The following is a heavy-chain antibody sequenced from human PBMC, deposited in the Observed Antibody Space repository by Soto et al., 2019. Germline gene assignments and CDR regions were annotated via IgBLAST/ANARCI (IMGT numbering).Heavy chain of an antibody. CDR2: TGTTGDT. CDR1: GFTFRDYD. D-gene: IGHD3-10*01. CDR3: ARDATFGSGSGPDWYFDV. Sequence: EVQLVESGGGLVQPGGSLRLCCEASGFTFRDYDMHWVRQATGKGLEWVSATGTTGDTYYTDSVKGRFTISREDAKNSLYLQMNSLRDGDTAVYYCARDATFGSGSGPDWYFDVWGRGTLVTVSS. J-gene: IGHJ2*01. V-gene: IGHV3-13*04.